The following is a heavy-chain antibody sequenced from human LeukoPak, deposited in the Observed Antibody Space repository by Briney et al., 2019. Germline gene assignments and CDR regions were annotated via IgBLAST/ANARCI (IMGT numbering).Heavy chain of an antibody. Sequence: PGGSLRLSCAASGFTFSDYYMSWIRQAPGKGLEWVSYISSSGSTIYHADSVKGRFTISRDNAKNSLYLQMNSLRAEDTAVYYCARVLRFYYYMDVWGKGTTVTVSS. CDR1: GFTFSDYY. CDR2: ISSSGSTI. CDR3: ARVLRFYYYMDV. D-gene: IGHD3-3*01. V-gene: IGHV3-11*01. J-gene: IGHJ6*03.